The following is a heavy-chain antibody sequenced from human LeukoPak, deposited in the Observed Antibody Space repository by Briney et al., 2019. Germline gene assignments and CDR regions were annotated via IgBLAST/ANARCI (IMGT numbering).Heavy chain of an antibody. V-gene: IGHV1-8*01. Sequence: ASVKVSFKASGYTFTSYDINWVRQATGQGLEWMGWMNPNSGNTGYAQKFQGRVTMTRNTSISTAYMELSSLRSEDTAVYYCARSADPAGYSSGWYENWFDPWGQGTLVTVSS. J-gene: IGHJ5*02. CDR1: GYTFTSYD. CDR3: ARSADPAGYSSGWYENWFDP. D-gene: IGHD6-19*01. CDR2: MNPNSGNT.